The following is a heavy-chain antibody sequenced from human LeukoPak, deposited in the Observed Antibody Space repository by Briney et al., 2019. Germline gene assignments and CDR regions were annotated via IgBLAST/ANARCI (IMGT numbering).Heavy chain of an antibody. V-gene: IGHV4-39*01. J-gene: IGHJ4*02. D-gene: IGHD3-22*01. Sequence: SETLSLTCTVSGGSISSSSYYWGWIRQPPGKGLEWIGSIYYSGSTYYNPSLKSRVTISVDTSKNQFSLKLSSVTAADTAVYYCARQEEYYDSSGTLGSSYFDYWGQGTLVTVSS. CDR3: ARQEEYYDSSGTLGSSYFDY. CDR2: IYYSGST. CDR1: GGSISSSSYY.